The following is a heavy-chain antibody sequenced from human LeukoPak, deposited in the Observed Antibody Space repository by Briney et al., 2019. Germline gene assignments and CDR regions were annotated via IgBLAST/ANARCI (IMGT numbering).Heavy chain of an antibody. J-gene: IGHJ4*02. CDR3: ARTTMVRGPPPDY. V-gene: IGHV4-34*01. CDR2: INHSGST. D-gene: IGHD3-10*01. Sequence: SETLSLTCAVYGGSFSGYYWSWIRQPPGKGLEWIGEINHSGSTNYNPSLKSRVTISVDTSKNQFSLKLSSVTAADTAVYYCARTTMVRGPPPDYWGQGTLVTVSS. CDR1: GGSFSGYY.